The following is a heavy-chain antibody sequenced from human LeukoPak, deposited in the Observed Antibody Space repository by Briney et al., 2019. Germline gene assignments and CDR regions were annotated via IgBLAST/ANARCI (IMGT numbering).Heavy chain of an antibody. CDR3: ARADSSGYYSTFDY. V-gene: IGHV4-39*07. CDR1: GGSISSSSYY. CDR2: IYYSGST. D-gene: IGHD3-22*01. J-gene: IGHJ4*02. Sequence: PSETLSLTCTVSGGSISSSSYYWGWIRQPPGKGLEWIGSIYYSGSTYYNPSLQSRVTISVDTSKNQVSLKLSSVTAADTAVYYCARADSSGYYSTFDYWGQGTLVTVSS.